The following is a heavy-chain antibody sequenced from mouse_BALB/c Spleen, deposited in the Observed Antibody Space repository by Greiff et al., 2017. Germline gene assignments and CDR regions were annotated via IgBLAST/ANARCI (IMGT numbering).Heavy chain of an antibody. CDR2: ISSGSSTI. J-gene: IGHJ4*01. D-gene: IGHD2-14*01. V-gene: IGHV5-17*02. CDR3: ARGGYDAPYAMDY. CDR1: GFTFSSFG. Sequence: EVKLVESGGGLVQPGGSRKLSCAASGFTFSSFGMHWVRQAPEKGLEWVAYISSGSSTIYYADTVKGRFTISRDNPKNTLFLQMTSLRSEDTAMYYCARGGYDAPYAMDYWGQGTSVTVSS.